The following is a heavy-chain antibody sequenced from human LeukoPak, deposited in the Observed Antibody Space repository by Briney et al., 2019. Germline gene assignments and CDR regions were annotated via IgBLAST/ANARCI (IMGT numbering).Heavy chain of an antibody. CDR3: AREIVGATTKDY. Sequence: SETLSLTCTVSGGSISSGYYWGWIRQPPGKGLEWIGSIYHSGSTYYNPSLKSRVTISVDTSKNQFSLKLSSVTAADTAVYYCAREIVGATTKDYWGQGTLVTVSS. D-gene: IGHD1-26*01. V-gene: IGHV4-38-2*02. CDR1: GGSISSGYY. J-gene: IGHJ4*02. CDR2: IYHSGST.